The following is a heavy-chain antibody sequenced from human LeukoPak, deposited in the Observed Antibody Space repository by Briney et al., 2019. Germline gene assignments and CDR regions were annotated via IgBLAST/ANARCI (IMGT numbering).Heavy chain of an antibody. V-gene: IGHV4-61*02. CDR2: IYTSGST. Sequence: PSETLSLTCTVSGGSISSGSYYWSWIRQPAGRGLEWIGRIYTSGSTNYNPSLKSRVTISVDTSKNQFSLKLSSVTAADTAVYYCARNLERPLDFDLWGRGTLVTVSS. D-gene: IGHD1-1*01. CDR1: GGSISSGSYY. J-gene: IGHJ2*01. CDR3: ARNLERPLDFDL.